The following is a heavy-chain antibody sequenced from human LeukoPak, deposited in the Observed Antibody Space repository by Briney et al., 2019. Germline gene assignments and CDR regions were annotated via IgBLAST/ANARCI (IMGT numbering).Heavy chain of an antibody. V-gene: IGHV3-30*03. J-gene: IGHJ3*01. Sequence: GRSLRLSYAASGFTFSTYGMHWVRQAPGKGLEWVAVVSYDGSNKYYADSVKGRFTISRDTSKNTLYLQMNSLRAEDTAVYYCARTEYCTSGSCYGLAFDVWGQGTMVTVSS. CDR1: GFTFSTYG. CDR2: VSYDGSNK. D-gene: IGHD2-15*01. CDR3: ARTEYCTSGSCYGLAFDV.